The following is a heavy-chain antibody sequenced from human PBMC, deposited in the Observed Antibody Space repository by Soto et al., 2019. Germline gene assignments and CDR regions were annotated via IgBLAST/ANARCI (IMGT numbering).Heavy chain of an antibody. Sequence: ASEKVSCKASGYTSTGYYMHWVRQAPGQGLEWMGWINPNSGGTNYAQKFQGRVTMTRDTSISTAYMELSRLRSDDTAVYYCAREGVVPAAISDYWGQGTLVTVSS. CDR3: AREGVVPAAISDY. D-gene: IGHD2-2*01. CDR2: INPNSGGT. CDR1: GYTSTGYY. V-gene: IGHV1-2*02. J-gene: IGHJ4*02.